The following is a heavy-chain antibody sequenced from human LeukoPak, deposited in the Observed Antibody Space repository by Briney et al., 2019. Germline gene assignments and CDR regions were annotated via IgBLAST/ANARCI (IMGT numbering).Heavy chain of an antibody. Sequence: AGASLRLSCAASGFTFSSYAMRWVRQAPGKGLEWVSAISGSGGSTYYADSVKGRFTISRDNSKNTLYLQMNSLRAEDTAVYYCAKRIVGASSGYFDYWGQGTLVTVSS. D-gene: IGHD1-26*01. CDR3: AKRIVGASSGYFDY. V-gene: IGHV3-23*01. J-gene: IGHJ4*02. CDR2: ISGSGGST. CDR1: GFTFSSYA.